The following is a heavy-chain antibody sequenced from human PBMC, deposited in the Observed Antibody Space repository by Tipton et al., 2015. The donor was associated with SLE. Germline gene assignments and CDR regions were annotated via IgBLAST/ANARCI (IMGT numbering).Heavy chain of an antibody. CDR1: GGSFSGYY. J-gene: IGHJ4*02. V-gene: IGHV4-34*01. CDR3: AGEPEAYYGDTKGDY. D-gene: IGHD4-17*01. Sequence: LRLSCAVYGGSFSGYYWNWIRQPPGKGLEWIGEINDSGKTNYNPSLKSRATISLDTSNNQLSLNLSSVTAADTAVYYCAGEPEAYYGDTKGDYWGQGILVTVSS. CDR2: INDSGKT.